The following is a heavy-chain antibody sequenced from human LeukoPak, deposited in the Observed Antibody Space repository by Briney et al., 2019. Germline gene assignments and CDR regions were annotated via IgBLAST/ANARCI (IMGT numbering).Heavy chain of an antibody. CDR2: INAGNGNT. J-gene: IGHJ6*02. CDR3: ARFLGGSYGMDV. D-gene: IGHD1-26*01. Sequence: GASVKVSCKASGYTFTSYSMHWVRQAPGQRLEWMGWINAGNGNTKFSQKFQGRVTITRDTSASTAYMELSSLRPEDTAVYYCARFLGGSYGMDVWGQGTTVTVSS. V-gene: IGHV1-3*01. CDR1: GYTFTSYS.